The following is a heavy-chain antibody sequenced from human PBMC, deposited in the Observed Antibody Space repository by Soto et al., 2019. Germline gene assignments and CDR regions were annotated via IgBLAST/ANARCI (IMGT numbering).Heavy chain of an antibody. J-gene: IGHJ6*02. D-gene: IGHD2-2*01. CDR2: INPSGGST. CDR1: GYTFTSYY. CDR3: ARGFLGVVPAALKVGPPSYYYYYGMDV. Sequence: ASVKVSCKASGYTFTSYYMHWVRQAPGQGLEWMGIINPSGGSTSYAQKFQGRVTMTRDTSTGTVYMELSSLRSEDTAVYYCARGFLGVVPAALKVGPPSYYYYYGMDVWGQGTTVTVSS. V-gene: IGHV1-46*01.